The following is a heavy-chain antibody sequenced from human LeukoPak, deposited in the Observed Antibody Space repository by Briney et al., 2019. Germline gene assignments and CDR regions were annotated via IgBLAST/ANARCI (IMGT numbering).Heavy chain of an antibody. CDR2: ISSSSSYT. J-gene: IGHJ3*01. CDR3: ARVSVEMATIL. CDR1: GFTFSDYY. Sequence: PGGSLRLSCAASGFTFSDYYMSWIRQAPGKGLEWVSYISSSSSYTNYADSVKGRFTISRDNSKNTLYLQMNSLRAEDTAVYYCARVSVEMATILWGQGTMVTVSS. V-gene: IGHV3-11*05. D-gene: IGHD5-24*01.